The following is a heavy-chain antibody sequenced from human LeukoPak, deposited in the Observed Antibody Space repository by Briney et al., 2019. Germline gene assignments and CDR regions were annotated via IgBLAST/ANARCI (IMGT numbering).Heavy chain of an antibody. CDR1: GYTFTGYY. CDR3: ARDEIAVAGDFDY. Sequence: SVKVSCKASGYTFTGYYMHWVRQAPGQGLEWMGWISAYNGNTNYAQKLQGRVTMTTDTSTSTAYMELRSLRSDDTAVYYCARDEIAVAGDFDYWGQGTLVTVSS. V-gene: IGHV1-18*04. CDR2: ISAYNGNT. J-gene: IGHJ4*02. D-gene: IGHD6-19*01.